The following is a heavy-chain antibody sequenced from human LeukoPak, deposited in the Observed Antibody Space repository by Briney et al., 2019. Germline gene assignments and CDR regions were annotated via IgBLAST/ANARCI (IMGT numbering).Heavy chain of an antibody. CDR3: ARHFGGYYYDSSGSPGWFDP. J-gene: IGHJ5*02. D-gene: IGHD3-22*01. V-gene: IGHV4-39*01. CDR2: IYYSGST. Sequence: TXXXXXXSIXXXXYYWXXXRXPPXXGLXXIXXIYYSGSTYYNPSLKSRVTISVDTSKNQFSLKLSSVTAADTAVYYCARHFGGYYYDSSGSPGWFDPWGQGTLVTVSS. CDR1: XXSIXXXXYY.